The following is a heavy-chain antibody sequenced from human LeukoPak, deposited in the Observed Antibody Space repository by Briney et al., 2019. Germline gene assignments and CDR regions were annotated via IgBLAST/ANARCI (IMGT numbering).Heavy chain of an antibody. V-gene: IGHV3-7*01. Sequence: PGGSLRLSCAASRFTSGIYWMSWVRQAPGKALEWVANINQDGSETYYVDSVEGRFTISRDNTKNSLYLQMNSLRAEDTALYYCARAASTGTVDYWGQGTLVTVSS. CDR1: RFTSGIYW. CDR2: INQDGSET. J-gene: IGHJ4*02. D-gene: IGHD6-13*01. CDR3: ARAASTGTVDY.